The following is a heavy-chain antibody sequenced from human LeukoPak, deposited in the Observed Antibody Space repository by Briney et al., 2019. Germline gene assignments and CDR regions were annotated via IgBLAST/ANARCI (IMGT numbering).Heavy chain of an antibody. CDR3: VTPRSWELSDMAV. J-gene: IGHJ6*03. D-gene: IGHD1-26*01. CDR1: GSSISTNYY. CDR2: VYHNGET. Sequence: KPSETLSLTCTVSGSSISTNYYWAWIRQSPGPGLEWIGSVYHNGETYYNPSLKSRVIISVDTSRNDFSLRLTSVTAADTALYYCVTPRSWELSDMAVWGKGTTVIVSS. V-gene: IGHV4-38-2*02.